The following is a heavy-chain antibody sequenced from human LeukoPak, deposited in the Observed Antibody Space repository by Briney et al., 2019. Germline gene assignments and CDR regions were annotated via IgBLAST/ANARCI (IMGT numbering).Heavy chain of an antibody. J-gene: IGHJ3*02. CDR1: GGSMSSYY. D-gene: IGHD6-13*01. V-gene: IGHV4-59*01. CDR3: ARSLSAAGTYGAFDI. CDR2: IYYSGST. Sequence: NSSETLSLTCTVSGGSMSSYYWSWIRQPPGKGLEWIGYIYYSGSTNYNPSLKSRVTISVDTSKNQFSLKLSSVTAADTAVYYCARSLSAAGTYGAFDIWGQGTMVTVSS.